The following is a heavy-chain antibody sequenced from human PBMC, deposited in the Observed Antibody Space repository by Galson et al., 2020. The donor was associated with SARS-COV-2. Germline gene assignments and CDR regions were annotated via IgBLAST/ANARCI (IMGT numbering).Heavy chain of an antibody. J-gene: IGHJ4*02. CDR1: GLIFSDYY. V-gene: IGHV3-11*03. Sequence: GETLSLTCTASGLIFSDYYMTWIRQAPGKGLEWISYISPSSDYTNYADSVRRRFTISRDNTKTSLFLHMDSLRAEDTAVYYCAGSHKNFWYNFDYWGQGALVTVSS. CDR2: ISPSSDYT. D-gene: IGHD6-13*01. CDR3: AGSHKNFWYNFDY.